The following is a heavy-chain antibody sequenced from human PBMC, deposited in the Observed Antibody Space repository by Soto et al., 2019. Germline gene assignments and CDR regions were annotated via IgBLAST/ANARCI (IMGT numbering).Heavy chain of an antibody. V-gene: IGHV3-23*01. D-gene: IGHD3-22*01. CDR2: ISGSGGST. Sequence: PGGSLRLSCAASGFTFSSYAMSWVRQAPGKGLEWVSAISGSGGSTYYADSVKGRFTISRDNSKNTLYLQMNSLRAEDTAVYYCAKHRTDSDYYDSSGLSYWGQGTLVTVSS. CDR1: GFTFSSYA. J-gene: IGHJ4*02. CDR3: AKHRTDSDYYDSSGLSY.